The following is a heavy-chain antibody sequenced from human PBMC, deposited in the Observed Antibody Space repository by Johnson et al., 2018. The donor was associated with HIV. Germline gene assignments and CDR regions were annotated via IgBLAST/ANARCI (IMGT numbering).Heavy chain of an antibody. CDR1: GFSFSDYG. V-gene: IGHV3-30*03. CDR2: VLYDGSKR. Sequence: QVQLVESGGGGVQPGRSLRLSCAASGFSFSDYGMHWLRQAPGKGLEWVAVVLYDGSKRYYADSVRGRFTISRDNSKNTLYLQVNGLRVEDTAVFYCASGEDYGGNYGALDIWGQGTMVTVSS. J-gene: IGHJ3*02. CDR3: ASGEDYGGNYGALDI. D-gene: IGHD4-23*01.